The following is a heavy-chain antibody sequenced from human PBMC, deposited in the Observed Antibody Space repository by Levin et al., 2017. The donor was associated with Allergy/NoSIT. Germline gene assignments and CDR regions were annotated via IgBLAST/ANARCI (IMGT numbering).Heavy chain of an antibody. Sequence: SCAASGFTFSGYRMHWVRQAPGKGLVWVSHINSDGSSTNYADSVKGRFTISRDNAKNTLYLQMNSLRAEDTAVYYCATYGSGSPYWGQGTLVTVSS. CDR1: GFTFSGYR. CDR3: ATYGSGSPY. D-gene: IGHD3-10*01. V-gene: IGHV3-74*01. J-gene: IGHJ4*02. CDR2: INSDGSST.